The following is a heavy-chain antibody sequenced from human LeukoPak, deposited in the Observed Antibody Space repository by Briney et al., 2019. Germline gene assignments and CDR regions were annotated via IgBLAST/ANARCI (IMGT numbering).Heavy chain of an antibody. CDR2: IYTSGST. D-gene: IGHD2-2*01. J-gene: IGHJ4*02. CDR1: GGSISSGSYY. CDR3: ARDYCSSTSCYLDY. Sequence: KPSQTLSLTCTVSGGSISSGSYYWSWIRQPAGKGLEWIGRIYTSGSTNYNPSLKSRVTISVDTSKNQFSLKLSSVTAADTAVYYCARDYCSSTSCYLDYWGQGTLVTVSS. V-gene: IGHV4-61*02.